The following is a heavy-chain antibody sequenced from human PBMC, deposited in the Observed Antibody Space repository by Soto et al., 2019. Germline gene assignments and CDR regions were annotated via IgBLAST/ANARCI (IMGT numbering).Heavy chain of an antibody. D-gene: IGHD3-10*01. J-gene: IGHJ4*02. V-gene: IGHV3-66*01. CDR1: GFTVSSNY. CDR2: IYSGGST. Sequence: EVQLVESGGGLVQPGGSLRLSCAASGFTVSSNYMSWVRQAPGKGLEWVSVIYSGGSTYYADSVKGRFTISRDNSKNTLYLQVNSLRAEDTAVYYCAQSGSYYKPNGYWGQGTLVTVSS. CDR3: AQSGSYYKPNGY.